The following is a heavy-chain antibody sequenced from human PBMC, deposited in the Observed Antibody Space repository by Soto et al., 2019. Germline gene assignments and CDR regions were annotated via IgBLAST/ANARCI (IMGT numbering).Heavy chain of an antibody. CDR1: GGTISCYS. CDR2: ISYDGSNK. V-gene: IGHV3-30-3*01. D-gene: IGHD2-15*01. J-gene: IGHJ6*02. Sequence: PGGSLCLSCAVSGGTISCYSLHWVRQAPGRGPEWVAVISYDGSNKYYAESVKGRFTISRDNAKNSLYLQMNSLRAEDTAVYYCSRYRGYDAHDYYYTAMDVWGQGTTVTVSS. CDR3: SRYRGYDAHDYYYTAMDV.